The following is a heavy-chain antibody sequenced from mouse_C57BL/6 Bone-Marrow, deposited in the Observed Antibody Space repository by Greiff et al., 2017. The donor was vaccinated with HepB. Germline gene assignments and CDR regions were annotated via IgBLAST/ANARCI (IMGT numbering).Heavy chain of an antibody. D-gene: IGHD2-4*01. Sequence: QVQLQQSGPELVKPGASVKIPCKASGYTFTSYGISWVKQRTGQGLEWIGEIYPRSGNTYYNEKFKGKATLTADKSSSTAYMELRSLTSEDSAVYFCAREDYDGDYFDYWGQGTTLTVSS. CDR2: IYPRSGNT. CDR3: AREDYDGDYFDY. V-gene: IGHV1-81*01. J-gene: IGHJ2*01. CDR1: GYTFTSYG.